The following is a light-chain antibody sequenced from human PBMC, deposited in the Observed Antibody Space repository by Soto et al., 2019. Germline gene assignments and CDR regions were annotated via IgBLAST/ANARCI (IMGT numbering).Light chain of an antibody. Sequence: DIQMTQSTSSLSASVGDRVTITCRASQSISSYLNLYQQKPGKAPKLLIYAASSLQSGVPSRFSVRGSGTYFTLTISSLQPEDFATYYCQQRYSTPITFGQGTRLEIK. CDR3: QQRYSTPIT. CDR1: QSISSY. J-gene: IGKJ5*01. CDR2: AAS. V-gene: IGKV1-39*01.